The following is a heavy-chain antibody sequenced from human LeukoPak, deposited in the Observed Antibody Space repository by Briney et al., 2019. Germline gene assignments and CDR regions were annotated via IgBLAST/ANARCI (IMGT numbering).Heavy chain of an antibody. V-gene: IGHV3-53*01. CDR1: GFTVSSNY. D-gene: IGHD3-22*01. Sequence: PGGSLRLSCAASGFTVSSNYMSGVRQAPGKGLEWVSVIYSGGSTYYADSVKGRFTISRDNSKNTLYLQMNSLRAEDTAVYYCARALGGSGYSVDYWGQGTLVTVSS. CDR2: IYSGGST. CDR3: ARALGGSGYSVDY. J-gene: IGHJ4*02.